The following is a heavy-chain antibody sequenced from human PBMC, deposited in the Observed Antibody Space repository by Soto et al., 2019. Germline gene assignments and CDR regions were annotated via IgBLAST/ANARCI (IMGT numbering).Heavy chain of an antibody. J-gene: IGHJ4*02. Sequence: PGGSLRLSCAASGFTFSSYAMSWVRQAPGKGLEWVSAISGSGGSTYYADSVKGRFTISRDNSKNTLYLQMNSLRAEDTAVYYCAKDHIYGYSYGSFDYWGQGTLVTVSS. V-gene: IGHV3-23*01. CDR3: AKDHIYGYSYGSFDY. CDR1: GFTFSSYA. CDR2: ISGSGGST. D-gene: IGHD5-18*01.